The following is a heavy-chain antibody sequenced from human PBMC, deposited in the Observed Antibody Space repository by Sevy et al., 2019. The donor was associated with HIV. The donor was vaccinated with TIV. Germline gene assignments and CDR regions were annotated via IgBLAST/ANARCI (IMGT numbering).Heavy chain of an antibody. Sequence: SETLSLTCTVSGGSVSSGSYYWSWIRQPPGKGLEWIGYIYYSGSTNYNPSLNSRVTISVDTSKNQFSLKVSSVTAADTAVYYCARTYYYDSSGYYYLAYWGQGTLVTVSS. CDR2: IYYSGST. CDR3: ARTYYYDSSGYYYLAY. V-gene: IGHV4-61*01. J-gene: IGHJ4*02. CDR1: GGSVSSGSYY. D-gene: IGHD3-22*01.